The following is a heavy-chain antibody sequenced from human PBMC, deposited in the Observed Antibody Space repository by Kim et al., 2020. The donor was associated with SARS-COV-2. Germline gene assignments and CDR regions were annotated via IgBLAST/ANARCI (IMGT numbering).Heavy chain of an antibody. D-gene: IGHD3-10*01. CDR3: ARARRPKYYYGSGSYYQNWFDP. CDR1: GGSISSSSYY. J-gene: IGHJ5*02. CDR2: IYYSGST. V-gene: IGHV4-39*07. Sequence: SDTLSRTCTVSGGSISSSSYYWGWIRQPPGKGLEWIGSIYYSGSTYYNPSLKSRVTISVETAKNQVSLKLSSVTAADTAVYYCARARRPKYYYGSGSYYQNWFDPWGQGTLVTVSS.